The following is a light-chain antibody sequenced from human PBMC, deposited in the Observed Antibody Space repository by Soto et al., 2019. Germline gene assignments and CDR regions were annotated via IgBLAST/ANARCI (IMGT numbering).Light chain of an antibody. CDR1: SIDVGSYNL. CDR3: CSYASSRSLV. Sequence: QSALTQPASVSGSPGQSITISCTGTSIDVGSYNLVSWYQQHPGKAPKLMIYEGSKRPSGVSNRFSGSKSGNTASLTISGLQAEDEADYYCCSYASSRSLVFGGGTKLTVL. V-gene: IGLV2-23*01. CDR2: EGS. J-gene: IGLJ2*01.